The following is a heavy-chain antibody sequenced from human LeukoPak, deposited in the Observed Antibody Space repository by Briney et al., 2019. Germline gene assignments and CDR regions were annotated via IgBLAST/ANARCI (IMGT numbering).Heavy chain of an antibody. J-gene: IGHJ4*02. CDR3: ARDNGF. V-gene: IGHV3-7*03. CDR1: GFTFSSYA. CDR2: IKEDGSEK. D-gene: IGHD2-8*01. Sequence: GASLRLSCAASGFTFSSYAMSWVRQAPGKGLEWVANIKEDGSEKYYVDSVKGRFTISRDNAKNPVYLQMNSLRAEDTAVYYCARDNGFWGQGTLVTVSS.